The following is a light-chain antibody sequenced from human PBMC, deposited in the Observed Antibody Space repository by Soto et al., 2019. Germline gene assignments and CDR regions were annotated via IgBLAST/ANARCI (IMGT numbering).Light chain of an antibody. V-gene: IGKV1-39*01. J-gene: IGKJ2*01. CDR1: QNIDNY. Sequence: DIQTTHSPSSLSASLGYSVPITFRASQNIDNYLNWYQQRPGKAPKLLIYATSSLQSGVPSRFSGSGSGTDFALTISSLQPEDFATYYCQQSYSTHRTFGQGTKVDIK. CDR3: QQSYSTHRT. CDR2: ATS.